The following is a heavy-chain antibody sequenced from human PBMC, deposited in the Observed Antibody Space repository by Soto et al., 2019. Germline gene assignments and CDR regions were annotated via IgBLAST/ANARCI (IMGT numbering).Heavy chain of an antibody. D-gene: IGHD2-15*01. Sequence: PSETLSLTCTVSGGSISSGDYYWSWIRQRPGKGLEWIGYISYSGSTYYSPSLRSRVSMSLDTSKSQFSLNLTSVAAADTAEYFCPRERRLGYWSGGTCHYSYYAMDVWGQGITVTAP. CDR1: GGSISSGDYY. CDR2: ISYSGST. J-gene: IGHJ6*02. V-gene: IGHV4-31*03. CDR3: PRERRLGYWSGGTCHYSYYAMDV.